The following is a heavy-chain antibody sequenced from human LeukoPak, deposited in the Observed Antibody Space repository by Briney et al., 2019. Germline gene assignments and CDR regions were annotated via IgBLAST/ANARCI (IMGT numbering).Heavy chain of an antibody. Sequence: ASVNVSCKVSGYTLTELSMHWVRQAPGKGLEWMGGFDPEDGETIYAQKFQGRVTMTEDTSTDTAYMELSSLRSEDTAVYYCAKLLRDFWSGFGYFDYWGQGTLVTVSS. D-gene: IGHD3-3*01. CDR3: AKLLRDFWSGFGYFDY. V-gene: IGHV1-24*01. J-gene: IGHJ4*02. CDR1: GYTLTELS. CDR2: FDPEDGET.